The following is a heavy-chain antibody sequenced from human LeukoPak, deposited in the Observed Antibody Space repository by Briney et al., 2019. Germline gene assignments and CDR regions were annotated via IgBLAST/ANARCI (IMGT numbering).Heavy chain of an antibody. CDR1: GGSFSGYY. CDR3: ARAGPAATRYYYYGMDV. D-gene: IGHD2-15*01. V-gene: IGHV4-34*01. Sequence: KPSETLSFTCAVYGGSFSGYYWSGIRQPPGKGLEWIGEINHSGSTNYNPSLKSRVTISVDTSKNQFSLKLSSVTAADTAVYYCARAGPAATRYYYYGMDVWGQGTTVTVSS. J-gene: IGHJ6*02. CDR2: INHSGST.